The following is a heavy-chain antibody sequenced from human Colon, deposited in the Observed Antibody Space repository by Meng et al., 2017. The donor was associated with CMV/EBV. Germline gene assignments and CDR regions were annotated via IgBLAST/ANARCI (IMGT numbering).Heavy chain of an antibody. D-gene: IGHD2-2*01. CDR3: ARGCGLTSCNPSYYALDV. CDR2: IYSGGSN. V-gene: IGHV4-59*01. Sequence: GSLRLSCTVSNGSLGNFYWAWVRQPPGKRLEWIGYIYSGGSNNYNPSLESRITMSVDTSKTQFSLNLDSLTAADTAVYFCARGCGLTSCNPSYYALDVWGRGIMVTVSS. J-gene: IGHJ6*02. CDR1: NGSLGNFY.